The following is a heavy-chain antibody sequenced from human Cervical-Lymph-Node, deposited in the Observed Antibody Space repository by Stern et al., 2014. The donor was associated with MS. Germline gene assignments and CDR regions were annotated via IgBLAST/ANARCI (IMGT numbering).Heavy chain of an antibody. V-gene: IGHV4-31*03. CDR3: ARDRLRQWVAQPRGWFDP. D-gene: IGHD6-19*01. Sequence: QVQLQESGPGLVKPSQTLSLTCTVSGCSISSGGYYWSWIRQHPGKGLEXIGYIYYSGSTYYNPSLKSRVTISVDTSKNQFSLKLSSVTAADTAVYYCARDRLRQWVAQPRGWFDPWGQGTLVTVAS. CDR2: IYYSGST. CDR1: GCSISSGGYY. J-gene: IGHJ5*02.